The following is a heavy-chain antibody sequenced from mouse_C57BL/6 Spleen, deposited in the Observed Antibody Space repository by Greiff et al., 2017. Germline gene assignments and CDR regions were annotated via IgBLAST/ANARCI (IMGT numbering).Heavy chain of an antibody. CDR2: IYPRSGNT. CDR1: GYTFTSYG. Sequence: VQLQQSGAELARPGASVKLSCKASGYTFTSYGISWVKQRTGQGLEWIGEIYPRSGNTYYNEKFKGKATLTADKSSSTAYMELRSLTSEDSAVYFCASPYYYGSSPFAMDYWGQGTSVTVSS. J-gene: IGHJ4*01. D-gene: IGHD1-1*01. CDR3: ASPYYYGSSPFAMDY. V-gene: IGHV1-81*01.